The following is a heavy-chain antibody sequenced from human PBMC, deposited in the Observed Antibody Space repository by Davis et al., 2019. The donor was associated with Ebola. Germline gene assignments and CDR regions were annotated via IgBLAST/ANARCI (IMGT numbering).Heavy chain of an antibody. CDR2: ISRSSRTI. CDR1: GFTVNSNY. Sequence: GESLKISCATPGFTVNSNYMSWVRQAPGQGLEWVSYISRSSRTIYYADSVKGRFTISRDNARNTVYLQINSLRAEDTALYYCVKDVAAGKGAGWFDPWGQGTLVTVSS. CDR3: VKDVAAGKGAGWFDP. V-gene: IGHV3-48*01. D-gene: IGHD6-13*01. J-gene: IGHJ5*02.